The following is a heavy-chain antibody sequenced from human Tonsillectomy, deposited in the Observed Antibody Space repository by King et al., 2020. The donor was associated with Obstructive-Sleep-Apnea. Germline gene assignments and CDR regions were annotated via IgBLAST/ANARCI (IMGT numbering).Heavy chain of an antibody. Sequence: VQLVESGGGLVKPGESLRLSCAASGFTFSSYSLTWVRQAPGKGLEWVSSFTISSSYIYYAVSVKGRCTISRDKAKNSLSLQMNSLRAEDTAVYYCARVNDAFDIWGQGTMVTVSS. CDR2: FTISSSYI. CDR3: ARVNDAFDI. CDR1: GFTFSSYS. J-gene: IGHJ3*02. V-gene: IGHV3-21*01.